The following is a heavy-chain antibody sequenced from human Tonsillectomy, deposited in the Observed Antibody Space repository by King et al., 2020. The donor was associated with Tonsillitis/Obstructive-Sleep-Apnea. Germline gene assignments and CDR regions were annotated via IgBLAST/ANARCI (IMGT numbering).Heavy chain of an antibody. D-gene: IGHD3-10*01. Sequence: VQLVESGGGVVRPGGSLRLSCAASGFTFDDFGMSWVRQAPGKGLEWLSGINWNGGTTGYADSVKGRFTISRDNAKNSLYLQMNSLRVEDTAFYYCAIDLLGAANNYYGSGSPDYWGQGTLVTVSS. CDR1: GFTFDDFG. V-gene: IGHV3-20*04. CDR3: AIDLLGAANNYYGSGSPDY. J-gene: IGHJ4*02. CDR2: INWNGGTT.